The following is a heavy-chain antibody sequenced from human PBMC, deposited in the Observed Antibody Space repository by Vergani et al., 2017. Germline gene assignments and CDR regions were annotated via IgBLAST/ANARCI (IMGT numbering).Heavy chain of an antibody. CDR1: GGTFSSYA. CDR3: ARAMKATTGWGYYYYYYMDV. D-gene: IGHD4-11*01. Sequence: QVQLVQSGAEVKKPGSSVKVSCKASGGTFSSYAISWVRQAPGQGLEWMGGIIPIFGTANYAQKFQGRVTITADESTSTAYMELSSLRSEDTAVYYCARAMKATTGWGYYYYYYMDVWGKGTTVTVSS. J-gene: IGHJ6*03. CDR2: IIPIFGTA. V-gene: IGHV1-69*01.